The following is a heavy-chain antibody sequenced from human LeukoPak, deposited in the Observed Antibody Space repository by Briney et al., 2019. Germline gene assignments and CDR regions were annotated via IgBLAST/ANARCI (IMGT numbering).Heavy chain of an antibody. J-gene: IGHJ4*02. V-gene: IGHV4-34*01. CDR1: GGSFSGYY. CDR2: INHSGSA. Sequence: TSETLSLTCAVYGGSFSGYYWSWIRQPPGKGLEWIGEINHSGSANYNPSLKGRVTISVDTSKNQFSLKLSSVTAADTAVYYCARGGQLERFRYYFDYWGQGTLVTVSS. CDR3: ARGGQLERFRYYFDY. D-gene: IGHD1-1*01.